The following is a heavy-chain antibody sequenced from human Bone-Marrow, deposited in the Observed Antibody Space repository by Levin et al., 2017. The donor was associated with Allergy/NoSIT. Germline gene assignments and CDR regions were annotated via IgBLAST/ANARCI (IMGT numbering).Heavy chain of an antibody. CDR2: IYSGGST. CDR1: GFTVSSNY. J-gene: IGHJ6*02. CDR3: ARDRSAYCGGDCSPEYGMDV. Sequence: PGGSLRLSCAASGFTVSSNYMSWVRQAPGKGLEWVSVIYSGGSTYYADSVKGRFTISRDNSKNTLYLQMNSLRAEDTAVYYCARDRSAYCGGDCSPEYGMDVWGQGTTVTVSS. V-gene: IGHV3-53*01. D-gene: IGHD2-21*02.